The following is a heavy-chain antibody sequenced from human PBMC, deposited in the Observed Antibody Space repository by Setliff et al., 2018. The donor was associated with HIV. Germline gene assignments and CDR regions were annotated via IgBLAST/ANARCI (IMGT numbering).Heavy chain of an antibody. V-gene: IGHV3-30*07. Sequence: GSLRLSCAASGFTCSSYAMHWVRQAPGKGLEWVAVISYDGSNKYYADSVKGRFTISRDNSKNTLYLQMSSLRVEDKAVYYCARCQVIPTAVAFYWGQGILVTVSS. CDR3: ARCQVIPTAVAFY. CDR1: GFTCSSYA. CDR2: ISYDGSNK. J-gene: IGHJ4*02. D-gene: IGHD6-19*01.